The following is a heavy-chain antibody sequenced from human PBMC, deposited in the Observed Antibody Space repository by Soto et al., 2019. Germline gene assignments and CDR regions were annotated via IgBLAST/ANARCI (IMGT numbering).Heavy chain of an antibody. D-gene: IGHD6-6*01. Sequence: GGSLRLSCAASGFTFSSYSMRWVRQAPGKGLEWVSSISSSSSYIYYADSVKGRFTISRDNAKNSLYLQMNSLRAEDTAVYYCARFTQYTYNWFDPWGQGTLVTVSS. CDR1: GFTFSSYS. J-gene: IGHJ5*02. CDR3: ARFTQYTYNWFDP. CDR2: ISSSSSYI. V-gene: IGHV3-21*01.